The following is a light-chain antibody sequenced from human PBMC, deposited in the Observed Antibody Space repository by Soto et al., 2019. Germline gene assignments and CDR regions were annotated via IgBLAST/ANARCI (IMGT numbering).Light chain of an antibody. CDR2: GTS. CDR3: QQSYSVSWT. J-gene: IGKJ1*01. V-gene: IGKV1-39*01. CDR1: QTISSY. Sequence: DIQMTQSPSSLSASVGDRVTITCRASQTISSYLNWYQHKTGKAPKVLIYGTSSLQSGVPSRFSGSGSGTDFTLTISSLQTEDFATYYCQQSYSVSWTFGQGTKVDIK.